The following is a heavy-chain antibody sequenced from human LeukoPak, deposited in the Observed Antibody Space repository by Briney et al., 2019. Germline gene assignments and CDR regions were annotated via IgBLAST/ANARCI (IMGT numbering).Heavy chain of an antibody. CDR2: INHSGST. D-gene: IGHD3-10*01. CDR1: GGSFSGYY. Sequence: PSETLSLTCAVYGGSFSGYYWSWIRQPPGKGLEWIGEINHSGSTNYNPSLKSRVTISVDTSKNQFSLKLSSVTAADTAVYYCAREVATMVRGVILNDAFDIWDQGTRVTVSS. V-gene: IGHV4-34*01. J-gene: IGHJ3*02. CDR3: AREVATMVRGVILNDAFDI.